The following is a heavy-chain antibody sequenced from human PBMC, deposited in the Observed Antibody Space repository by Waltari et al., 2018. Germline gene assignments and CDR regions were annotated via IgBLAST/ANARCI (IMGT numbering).Heavy chain of an antibody. D-gene: IGHD2-2*01. V-gene: IGHV1-69*04. CDR3: AREGDIVVVPAAPSPFDP. CDR1: GGTFSSYA. J-gene: IGHJ5*02. Sequence: QVQLVQSGAEVKKPGSSVKVSCKASGGTFSSYAISWVRQAPGQGLEWMGGIIPILGIANYAQKFQGRVTITADESTSTAYMELSSLRSEDTAVYYCAREGDIVVVPAAPSPFDPWGQGTLVTVSS. CDR2: IIPILGIA.